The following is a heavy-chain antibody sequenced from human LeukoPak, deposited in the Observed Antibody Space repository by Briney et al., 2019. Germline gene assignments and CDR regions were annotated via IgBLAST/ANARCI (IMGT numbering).Heavy chain of an antibody. CDR2: IYYSGST. CDR1: GGSISSSSYY. V-gene: IGHV4-39*01. Sequence: PSETLSLTCTVSGGSISSSSYYWGWIRQPPGKGLEWIGSIYYSGSTYYNPSLKSRVTISVDTSKNQFSLKLSSVTAADTAVYYCARGPYTSVSKYFDYWGQGTLVTVSS. CDR3: ARGPYTSVSKYFDY. J-gene: IGHJ4*02. D-gene: IGHD6-19*01.